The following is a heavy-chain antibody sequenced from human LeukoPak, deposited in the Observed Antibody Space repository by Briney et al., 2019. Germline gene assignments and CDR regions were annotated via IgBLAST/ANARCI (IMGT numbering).Heavy chain of an antibody. J-gene: IGHJ4*02. Sequence: GGSLRLSCAASGFTFSSYWMSWVRQAPGKGLEWVANIKQDGSEKYYVDSVKGRFTISRDNAKNSLYLQMNSLRAEDTAVYYCARDGFMWLVGSYFDYWGKGTLVTVS. V-gene: IGHV3-7*01. CDR2: IKQDGSEK. D-gene: IGHD6-19*01. CDR3: ARDGFMWLVGSYFDY. CDR1: GFTFSSYW.